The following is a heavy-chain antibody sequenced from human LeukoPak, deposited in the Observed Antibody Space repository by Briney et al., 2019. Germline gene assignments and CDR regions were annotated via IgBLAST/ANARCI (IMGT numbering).Heavy chain of an antibody. CDR3: ARGGYYDSSGYYSESLIFDY. CDR1: GGSFSGYY. CDR2: INHSGST. Sequence: PSETLSLTCAVYGGSFSGYYWSWIRQTPGKGLEWIGEINHSGSTNYNPSLKSRVTISVDTSKNQFSLKLSSVTAADTAVYYCARGGYYDSSGYYSESLIFDYWGQGTLVTVSS. D-gene: IGHD3-22*01. V-gene: IGHV4-34*01. J-gene: IGHJ4*02.